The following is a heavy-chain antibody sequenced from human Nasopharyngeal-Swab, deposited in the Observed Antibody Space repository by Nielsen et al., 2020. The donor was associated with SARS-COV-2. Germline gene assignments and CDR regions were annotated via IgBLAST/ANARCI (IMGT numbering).Heavy chain of an antibody. Sequence: LRETLSLTCAVSGGSISSSNWWSWVRQPPGKGLEWIGEIYHSGSTNYNPSLKSRVTISVDKSKNQFSLKLSSVTAADTAVYYCARVPPRYCSSTSCYTTPGDYWGQGTLVTVSS. D-gene: IGHD2-2*02. CDR2: IYHSGST. V-gene: IGHV4-4*02. J-gene: IGHJ4*02. CDR3: ARVPPRYCSSTSCYTTPGDY. CDR1: GGSISSSNW.